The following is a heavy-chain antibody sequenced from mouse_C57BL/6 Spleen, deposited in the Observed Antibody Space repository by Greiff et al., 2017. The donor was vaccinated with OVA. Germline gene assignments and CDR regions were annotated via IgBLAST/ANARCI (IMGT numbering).Heavy chain of an antibody. CDR1: GYTFTSYW. J-gene: IGHJ4*01. CDR3: AREEARQRRLDCAMDY. CDR2: IYPGSGST. V-gene: IGHV1-55*01. Sequence: QVQLQQPGAELVKPGASVKMSCKASGYTFTSYWITWVKQRPGQGLEWIGDIYPGSGSTNYNEKFKSKATLTVDTSSSTAYMQLSSLTSEDSAVDYCAREEARQRRLDCAMDYWGQGTSVTVSS. D-gene: IGHD3-2*02.